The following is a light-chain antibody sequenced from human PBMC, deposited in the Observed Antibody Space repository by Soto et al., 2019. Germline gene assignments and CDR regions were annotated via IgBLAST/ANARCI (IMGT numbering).Light chain of an antibody. CDR2: RNI. V-gene: IGLV1-47*01. Sequence: QSALTQPPLESGTPGQKGPISCSGRSSNIENNYVSWYQQLPGTAPKLLIYRNIQRPSGVPDRFSGSKSGTSASLAISGLRSEDEADYYCAAWDDSLRGHVFGTGTKVTVL. CDR3: AAWDDSLRGHV. J-gene: IGLJ1*01. CDR1: SSNIENNY.